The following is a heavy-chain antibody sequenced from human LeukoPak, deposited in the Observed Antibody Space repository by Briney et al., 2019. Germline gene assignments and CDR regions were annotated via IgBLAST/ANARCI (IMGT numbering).Heavy chain of an antibody. D-gene: IGHD6-19*01. Sequence: PGGSLRLSCAASGFTFSSYWMHWVRQAPGKGLVWVSRINSDGSSTSYADSVKGRFTISRDNAKNTLYLQMNSLRVEDTAVYYCAREGEAASSGWYAGYWGQGTLVTVSS. J-gene: IGHJ4*02. CDR1: GFTFSSYW. V-gene: IGHV3-74*01. CDR2: INSDGSST. CDR3: AREGEAASSGWYAGY.